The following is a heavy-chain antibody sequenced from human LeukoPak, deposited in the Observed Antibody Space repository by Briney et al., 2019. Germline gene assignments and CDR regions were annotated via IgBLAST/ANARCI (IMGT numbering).Heavy chain of an antibody. J-gene: IGHJ3*02. D-gene: IGHD6-13*01. CDR3: TKDDAYSSSWYACDI. V-gene: IGHV3-30*18. CDR2: MSYDGNHK. Sequence: GGSLRLSCAASGFTFSDYGMHWVRQAPGKGPEWVAVMSYDGNHKYYTDSVKGRFTISRDNSKNTLYLQMSSLRAEDTAVYYCTKDDAYSSSWYACDIWGQGTMVTVSS. CDR1: GFTFSDYG.